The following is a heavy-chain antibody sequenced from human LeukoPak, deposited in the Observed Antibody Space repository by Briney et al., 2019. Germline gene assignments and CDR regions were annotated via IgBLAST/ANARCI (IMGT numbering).Heavy chain of an antibody. CDR1: GFTVSSNY. V-gene: IGHV3-53*04. CDR2: IYSGGST. D-gene: IGHD2-15*01. Sequence: GGSLRLSCAASGFTVSSNYMSGVRQAPGEGLEGVSVIYSGGSTYYADSVKGRFTISRHNSKNTLYLQMNSLRAKDTAVYYCARVPTSYCSGGSCYADYYGMDVWGQGTTVTVSS. J-gene: IGHJ6*02. CDR3: ARVPTSYCSGGSCYADYYGMDV.